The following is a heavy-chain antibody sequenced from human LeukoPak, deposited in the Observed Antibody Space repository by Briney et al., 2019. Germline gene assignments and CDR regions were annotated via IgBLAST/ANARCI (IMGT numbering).Heavy chain of an antibody. J-gene: IGHJ6*02. V-gene: IGHV4-34*01. CDR3: ARMADGVRGVIINLYYYYGMDV. D-gene: IGHD3-10*01. Sequence: SETLSLSCAVYGGSFSGYYWSWIRQPPGKGLEWIGEINHSGSTNYNPSLKSRVTISVDTSKNQFSLKLSSVTAADTAVYYCARMADGVRGVIINLYYYYGMDVWGQGTTVTVSS. CDR2: INHSGST. CDR1: GGSFSGYY.